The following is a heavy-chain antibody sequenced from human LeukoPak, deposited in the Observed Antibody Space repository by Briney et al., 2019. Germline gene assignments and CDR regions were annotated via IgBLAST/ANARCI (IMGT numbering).Heavy chain of an antibody. CDR1: GGSISSYY. V-gene: IGHV4-4*08. Sequence: SETLSLTCTVSGGSISSYYWSWIRQPPGKGLEWIGYIYTSGSTNYNPSLKSRVTISVDTSKNQFSLKLSSVTAADTAVYYCARGIAAAGTESWFDPWGQGTLVTVSS. CDR2: IYTSGST. D-gene: IGHD6-13*01. J-gene: IGHJ5*02. CDR3: ARGIAAAGTESWFDP.